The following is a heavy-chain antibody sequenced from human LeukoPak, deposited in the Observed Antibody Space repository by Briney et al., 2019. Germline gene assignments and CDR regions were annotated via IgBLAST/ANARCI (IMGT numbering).Heavy chain of an antibody. CDR3: ARGEMATIEDAFDI. CDR1: GGSISSHY. Sequence: TTSETLSLTCTVSGGSISSHYWSWIRQSPGKGLEWIGYIYYSGSTNYNPSLKSRVTISVDTSKNQFSLKLSSVTAADTAVYYCARGEMATIEDAFDIWGQGTMVTVSS. J-gene: IGHJ3*02. V-gene: IGHV4-59*11. CDR2: IYYSGST. D-gene: IGHD5-24*01.